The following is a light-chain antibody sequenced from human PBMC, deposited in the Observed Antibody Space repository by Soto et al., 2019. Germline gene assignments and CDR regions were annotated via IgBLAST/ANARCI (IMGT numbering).Light chain of an antibody. J-gene: IGKJ4*01. CDR3: QQYFGIPMT. CDR1: QSVLYDSNNKDY. V-gene: IGKV4-1*01. Sequence: DIVMTQSPDSLAVSLGERTTINCKSSQSVLYDSNNKDYLAWYQQKPGQPPKLLIYWASTRESGVPDRFSGSGSGTDFTLTISSLQAEDVAVYYCQQYFGIPMTFGGGTKVEIK. CDR2: WAS.